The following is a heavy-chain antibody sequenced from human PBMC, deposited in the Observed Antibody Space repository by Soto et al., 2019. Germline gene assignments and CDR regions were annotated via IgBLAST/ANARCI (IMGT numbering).Heavy chain of an antibody. Sequence: QVQLVQSGAEVKKPGASVKVSCKASGYTFTGYYMHWVRQAPGQGLEWMGWINPNSGGTNYTQKFQGWVTMTRDTPIRTAYLELSMLRTDDTAVYYCARFPFPSSTSCYWFDPWGQGTLVTVSS. V-gene: IGHV1-2*04. CDR3: ARFPFPSSTSCYWFDP. J-gene: IGHJ5*02. CDR2: INPNSGGT. CDR1: GYTFTGYY. D-gene: IGHD2-2*01.